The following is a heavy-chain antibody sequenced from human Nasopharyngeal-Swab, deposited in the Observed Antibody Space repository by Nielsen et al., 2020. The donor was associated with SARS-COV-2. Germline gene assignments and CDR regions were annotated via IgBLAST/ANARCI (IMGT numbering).Heavy chain of an antibody. D-gene: IGHD2-2*01. CDR3: ARGHQYQLLFHYYYYMDV. Sequence: ASVKVSCKASGYTFTSYDINWVRQATGQGPEWMGWMNPNSGNTGYAQKFQGRVTMTRNTSISTAYMELSSLRSEDTAVYYCARGHQYQLLFHYYYYMDVWGKGTTVTVSS. CDR1: GYTFTSYD. J-gene: IGHJ6*03. V-gene: IGHV1-8*01. CDR2: MNPNSGNT.